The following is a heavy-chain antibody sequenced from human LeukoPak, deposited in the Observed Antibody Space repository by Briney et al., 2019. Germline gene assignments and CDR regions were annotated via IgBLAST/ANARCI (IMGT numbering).Heavy chain of an antibody. Sequence: GGSLRLSCAASGFTLSSYGMHWVRQAPGKGLEWVAVIWYDGSNKYYADSVKGRFTISRDNSKNTLYLQMNSLRAEDTAVYYCARDRDGYNFHYYYGMDVWGQGTTVTVSS. CDR1: GFTLSSYG. CDR2: IWYDGSNK. V-gene: IGHV3-33*01. CDR3: ARDRDGYNFHYYYGMDV. D-gene: IGHD5-24*01. J-gene: IGHJ6*02.